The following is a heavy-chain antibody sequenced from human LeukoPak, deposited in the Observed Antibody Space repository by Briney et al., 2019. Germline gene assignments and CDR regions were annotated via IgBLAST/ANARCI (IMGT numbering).Heavy chain of an antibody. V-gene: IGHV4-31*03. CDR2: IYYSGST. CDR1: GGSISGGGYY. CDR3: ARDRSRWLLDY. D-gene: IGHD5-24*01. J-gene: IGHJ4*02. Sequence: SQTLSLTCTVSGGSISGGGYYWSWFRQHPGRGLEWIGYIYYSGSTYYNPSLKSRVTISVDTSKNQFSLKLSSVTAADTAVYYCARDRSRWLLDYWGQGTLVTVSS.